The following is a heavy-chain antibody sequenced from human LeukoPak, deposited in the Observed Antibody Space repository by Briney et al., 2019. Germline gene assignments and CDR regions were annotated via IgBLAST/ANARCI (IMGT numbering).Heavy chain of an antibody. Sequence: SETLSLTCTVSGGSLSNSYWSWIRQPAGMRLERIGRIYSSGSADYNPHNPSLKSRVTMSVDTSKNQFSLKLSSVTAADTAVYYCARRKAAAGSYYFDYWGQGTLVTVSS. J-gene: IGHJ4*02. V-gene: IGHV4-4*07. D-gene: IGHD6-13*01. CDR3: ARRKAAAGSYYFDY. CDR2: IYSSGSA. CDR1: GGSLSNSY.